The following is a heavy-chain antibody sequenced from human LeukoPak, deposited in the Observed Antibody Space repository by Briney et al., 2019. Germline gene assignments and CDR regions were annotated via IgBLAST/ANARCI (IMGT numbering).Heavy chain of an antibody. J-gene: IGHJ4*02. D-gene: IGHD2-15*01. CDR1: RLTFSSYE. V-gene: IGHV3-48*03. Sequence: GGSLRLSCAVSRLTFSSYEMSWVRQAPGKGLEWVSYISSSGSTIYYADSVKGRFTISRDNAKNSLYLQMNSLRAEDTALYYCARSVAASRDYWGQGTLVTVSS. CDR3: ARSVAASRDY. CDR2: ISSSGSTI.